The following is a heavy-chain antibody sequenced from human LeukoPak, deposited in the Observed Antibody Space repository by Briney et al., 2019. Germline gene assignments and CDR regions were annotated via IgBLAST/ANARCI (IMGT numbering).Heavy chain of an antibody. CDR3: ASLAYCGGDCYSNFDY. V-gene: IGHV3-30-3*01. D-gene: IGHD2-21*02. Sequence: GGSLRLSCAASGFTFSSYAMHWVRQAPGKGLEWVAVISYDGSNKYYADSVKGRFTISRDNSKNTLYLQMNSLRAADTAVYYRASLAYCGGDCYSNFDYWGQGTLVTVSS. J-gene: IGHJ4*02. CDR1: GFTFSSYA. CDR2: ISYDGSNK.